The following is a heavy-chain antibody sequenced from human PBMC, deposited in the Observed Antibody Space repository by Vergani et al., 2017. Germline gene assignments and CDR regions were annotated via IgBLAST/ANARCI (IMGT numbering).Heavy chain of an antibody. J-gene: IGHJ6*03. V-gene: IGHV4-34*01. CDR1: GGSFSGYY. CDR3: ARGCEAQSRVTYYDFWSGYTSKYYYYMEV. D-gene: IGHD3-3*01. CDR2: ITHSGSN. Sequence: QVQLQQWGAGLLKPSETLSLTCAVYGGSFSGYYWSWIRQPPGKGLEWIGEITHSGSNNYNPSLKSRVTRSVDTSKNQFSLKLRCVTAADTAVYYCARGCEAQSRVTYYDFWSGYTSKYYYYMEVWGKGTTVTVSS.